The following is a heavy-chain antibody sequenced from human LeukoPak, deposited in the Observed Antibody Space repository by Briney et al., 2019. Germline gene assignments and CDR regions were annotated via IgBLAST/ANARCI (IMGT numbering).Heavy chain of an antibody. CDR1: GFTFDDYA. J-gene: IGHJ4*02. D-gene: IGHD2-15*01. CDR3: AKDYCSGGSCYFFDY. CDR2: ISWNSGSI. V-gene: IGHV3-9*01. Sequence: GGSLRLSCAASGFTFDDYAMHWVRQAPGKGLEWVSGISWNSGSIGYADPVKGRFTISRDNAKNSLYLQMNSLRAEDTALYYCAKDYCSGGSCYFFDYWGQGTLVTVSS.